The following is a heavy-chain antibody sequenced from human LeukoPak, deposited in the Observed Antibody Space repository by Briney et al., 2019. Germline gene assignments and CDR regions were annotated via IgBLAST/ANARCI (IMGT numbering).Heavy chain of an antibody. CDR1: GYTFTNYY. J-gene: IGHJ4*02. D-gene: IGHD6-6*01. V-gene: IGHV1-46*01. CDR3: ARDSEGVAARPRNFDY. CDR2: INPSGGRR. Sequence: DSVKVSCKASGYTFTNYYMHWVRQPPGQGLEWMGIINPSGGRRDYAQKFQGRVIMTRDTSTSTVYMDLSSLRSEDTAVYYCARDSEGVAARPRNFDYWGQGTLVTVSS.